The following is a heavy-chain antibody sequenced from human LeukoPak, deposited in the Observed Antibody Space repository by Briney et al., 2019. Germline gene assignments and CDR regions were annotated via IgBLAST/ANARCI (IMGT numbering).Heavy chain of an antibody. CDR1: GFTFDDYA. CDR2: ISWNGNTL. V-gene: IGHV3-9*01. Sequence: PGGSLRLSCAVSGFTFDDYAMHWVRHAPGKGLEWVSGISWNGNTLGYADSVKGRFTISRDNAKNSLYLQMNSLRPEDTAFYYCAKGNVAVSENNWFDPWGQGTLVTVSS. D-gene: IGHD2-2*01. J-gene: IGHJ5*02. CDR3: AKGNVAVSENNWFDP.